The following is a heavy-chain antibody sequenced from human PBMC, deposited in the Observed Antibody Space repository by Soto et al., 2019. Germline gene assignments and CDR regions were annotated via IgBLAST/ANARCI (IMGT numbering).Heavy chain of an antibody. CDR2: IYWDDDR. V-gene: IGHV2-5*02. CDR1: GFSLSTLGAG. CDR3: AHTQLTTGANAFDV. J-gene: IGHJ3*01. D-gene: IGHD1-1*01. Sequence: QITLKESGPTLVKPTQVLTLTCSFCGFSLSTLGAGVGWVRQPPGKALEWLALIYWDDDRQYSPSLKTRLTITKDTSKNQVVLTLTNMDPVDTGTYFCAHTQLTTGANAFDVWGQGTIVTVSS.